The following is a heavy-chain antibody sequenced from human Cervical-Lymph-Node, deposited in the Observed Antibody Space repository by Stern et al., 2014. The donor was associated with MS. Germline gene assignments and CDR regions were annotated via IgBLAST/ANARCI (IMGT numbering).Heavy chain of an antibody. D-gene: IGHD3/OR15-3a*01. J-gene: IGHJ6*02. CDR3: ARAGFGLWTGNPPYYYSGMDV. Sequence: QVQLGQSGGGVVQPGRSLRLSCAASEFTFSTFGMHWVRQAPGKGLQWVAGIGYDGSNAYYADSVKGRFTISRGNLKNTLYLQMNSLRAEDTAVYYCARAGFGLWTGNPPYYYSGMDVWGQGTTVTVSS. CDR2: IGYDGSNA. CDR1: EFTFSTFG. V-gene: IGHV3-30*19.